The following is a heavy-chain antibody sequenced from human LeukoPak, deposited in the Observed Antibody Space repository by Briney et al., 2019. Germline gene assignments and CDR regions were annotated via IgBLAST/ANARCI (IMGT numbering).Heavy chain of an antibody. CDR3: AKEVYYYDSGPYNWFDP. V-gene: IGHV3-74*01. D-gene: IGHD3-22*01. CDR2: INSDGSST. CDR1: GFTFSSYW. J-gene: IGHJ5*02. Sequence: GGSLRLSCAASGFTFSSYWMHWVRQAPGKGLVWVSRINSDGSSTSYADSVKGRFTISRDNSKNTLYLQMNSLRAEDTAVYYCAKEVYYYDSGPYNWFDPWGQGTLVTVSS.